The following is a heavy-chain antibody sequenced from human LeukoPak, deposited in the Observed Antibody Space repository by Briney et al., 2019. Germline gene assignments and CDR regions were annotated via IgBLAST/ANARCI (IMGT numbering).Heavy chain of an antibody. D-gene: IGHD2-21*01. CDR2: INPNSGGT. V-gene: IGHV1-2*04. J-gene: IGHJ5*02. Sequence: ASVKASCKASGYTFTGYYMHWVRQAPGQGLEWMGWINPNSGGTNYAQKFQGWVTMTRDTSISTAYMELSRLRSDDTAVYYCARGADCGGDCFDPWGQGTLVTVSS. CDR3: ARGADCGGDCFDP. CDR1: GYTFTGYY.